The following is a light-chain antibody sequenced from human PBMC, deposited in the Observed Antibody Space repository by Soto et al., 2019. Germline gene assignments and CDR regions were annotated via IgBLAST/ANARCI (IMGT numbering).Light chain of an antibody. CDR3: QHSNNWPRT. CDR2: GAS. Sequence: EIVMTQSPATLSVSPGERATLSCRASQSVSSNLAWYQQKPGQAPRLLIYGASTRATGIPARFSGSGSGTEFTLTISSLQSEDFAVYYCQHSNNWPRTCGQGTKVEIK. J-gene: IGKJ1*01. V-gene: IGKV3-15*01. CDR1: QSVSSN.